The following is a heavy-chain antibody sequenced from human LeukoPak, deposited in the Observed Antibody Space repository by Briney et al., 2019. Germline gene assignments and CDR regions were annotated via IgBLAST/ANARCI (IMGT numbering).Heavy chain of an antibody. Sequence: SETLSLTCAVYGGSFSGYYWSWIRQPPGKGLEWIGEINHSGSTNYNPSLKSRVTISVDTFKNQFSLKLSSVTAADTAVYYCARGIPRQYSSSWYNYWGQGTLVTVSS. D-gene: IGHD6-13*01. J-gene: IGHJ4*02. V-gene: IGHV4-34*01. CDR2: INHSGST. CDR3: ARGIPRQYSSSWYNY. CDR1: GGSFSGYY.